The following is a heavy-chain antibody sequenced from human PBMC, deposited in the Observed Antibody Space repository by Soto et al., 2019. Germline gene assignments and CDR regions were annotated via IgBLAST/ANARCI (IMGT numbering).Heavy chain of an antibody. D-gene: IGHD1-26*01. CDR2: ISSSGTYI. CDR1: GFVLSDYY. V-gene: IGHV3-11*06. Sequence: GGSLRLSCAASGFVLSDYYMSWIRQAPGKGLEWVSYISSSGTYINYADSVKGRFTISRDNAKNSLSLQMHSVIPEDTAVYYGATAIDSYSLEFFQDWGQGTPVTVSS. J-gene: IGHJ1*01. CDR3: ATAIDSYSLEFFQD.